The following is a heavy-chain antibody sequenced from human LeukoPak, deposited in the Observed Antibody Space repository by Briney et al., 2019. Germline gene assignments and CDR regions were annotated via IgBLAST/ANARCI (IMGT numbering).Heavy chain of an antibody. CDR2: IYYSGST. CDR3: GGGGAIVGAIDY. D-gene: IGHD1-26*01. J-gene: IGHJ4*02. Sequence: SETLSLTCTVSGGSISRYYWSWIRQPPGKGLEWIGYIYYSGSTNYKPSLKSRVTISVDTSKNQFSLKLSSVIAADTAVYYCGGGGAIVGAIDYWGQGTLVTVSS. CDR1: GGSISRYY. V-gene: IGHV4-59*01.